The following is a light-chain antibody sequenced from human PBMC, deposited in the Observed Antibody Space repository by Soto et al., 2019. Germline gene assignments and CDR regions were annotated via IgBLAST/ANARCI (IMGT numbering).Light chain of an antibody. CDR3: QQYGSSPLWT. Sequence: EIVLTQSPGTLSLSPGERFTLCVMSSQSVSSYLAWYQQKPGQAPRLLIYGASSRATGIPDRFSGSGSGTDFTLTISRLEPEDFAVYYCQQYGSSPLWTFGQGTKVDIK. J-gene: IGKJ1*01. CDR2: GAS. CDR1: QSVSSY. V-gene: IGKV3-20*01.